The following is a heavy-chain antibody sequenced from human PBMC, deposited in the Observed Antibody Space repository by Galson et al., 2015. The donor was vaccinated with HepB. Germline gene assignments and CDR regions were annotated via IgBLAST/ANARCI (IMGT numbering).Heavy chain of an antibody. J-gene: IGHJ5*02. V-gene: IGHV3-48*02. CDR2: ISSSSSTI. D-gene: IGHD3-3*01. Sequence: SLRLSCAASGFTFSSYSMNWVRQAPGKGLEWVSYISSSSSTIYYADSVKGRFTISRDNAKNSLYLQMNSLRDEDTAVYYCARDLITIFGSNWFDPWGQGTLVTVSS. CDR3: ARDLITIFGSNWFDP. CDR1: GFTFSSYS.